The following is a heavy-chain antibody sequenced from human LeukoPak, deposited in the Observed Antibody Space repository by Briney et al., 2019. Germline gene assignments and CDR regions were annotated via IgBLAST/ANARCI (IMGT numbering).Heavy chain of an antibody. CDR1: GYTFISYS. D-gene: IGHD1-26*01. Sequence: GASVKVSCKASGYTFISYSMHWVRQAPGQGLEWMGTINPNDGSTKFAQKFQGRVTMTRDTSTSTVYMELSSLRSEDTAVYSCARFRGVGAIDYWGQGTLVTVSS. J-gene: IGHJ4*02. CDR3: ARFRGVGAIDY. V-gene: IGHV1-46*01. CDR2: INPNDGST.